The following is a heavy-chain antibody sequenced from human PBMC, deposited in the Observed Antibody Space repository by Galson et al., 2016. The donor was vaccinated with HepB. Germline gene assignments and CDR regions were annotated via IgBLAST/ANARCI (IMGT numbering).Heavy chain of an antibody. CDR3: AKMTGSSYSWFDP. J-gene: IGHJ5*02. Sequence: SLRLSCAVSGFSLRNYAIHWVRQAPGKGLEGVAVISDNGKKEYAESVKGRFTISRDNSQNTLYLQMNSLRREDTAVYYCAKMTGSSYSWFDPWGQGTLVTVSS. CDR1: GFSLRNYA. V-gene: IGHV3-30*18. CDR2: ISDNGKK. D-gene: IGHD2-21*01.